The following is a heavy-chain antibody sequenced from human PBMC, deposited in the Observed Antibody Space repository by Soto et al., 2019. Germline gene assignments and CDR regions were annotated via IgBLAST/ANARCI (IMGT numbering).Heavy chain of an antibody. V-gene: IGHV3-11*01. J-gene: IGHJ6*02. Sequence: GLLSLYCEASGFTLSDYYMNWVRQAPGKGLEWVSYITSTGSTIYYTDSVKGRFTVSRDNAKSSLYLQMNSLRDEDTAVYYCVRDKRYYYYAMDVWGQGTTVT. CDR1: GFTLSDYY. CDR3: VRDKRYYYYAMDV. CDR2: ITSTGSTI.